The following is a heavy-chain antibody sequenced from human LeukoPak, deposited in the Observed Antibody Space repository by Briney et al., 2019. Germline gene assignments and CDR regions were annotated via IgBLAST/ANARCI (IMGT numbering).Heavy chain of an antibody. V-gene: IGHV1-69*04. CDR2: IIPILGIA. CDR1: GGTFSSCP. CDR3: ARAYYDILTGYEYYYGMDV. Sequence: ASVKVSCKVSGGTFSSCPISWVRPAPGQGLAWMGRIIPILGIANYAQKFQGRATITADKSTSTAYMELSSLRSEDTAVYYCARAYYDILTGYEYYYGMDVWGQGTTVTVSS. J-gene: IGHJ6*02. D-gene: IGHD3-9*01.